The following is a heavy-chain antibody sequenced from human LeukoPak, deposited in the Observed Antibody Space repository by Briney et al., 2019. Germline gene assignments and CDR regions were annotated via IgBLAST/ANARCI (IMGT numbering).Heavy chain of an antibody. CDR2: IYTSGST. J-gene: IGHJ6*03. D-gene: IGHD6-6*01. V-gene: IGHV4-4*07. CDR1: GGSISSYY. Sequence: SETPSLTCTVSGGSISSYYWSWIRQPAGKGLEWIGRIYTSGSTNYNPSLKSRVTMSVDTSKNQFSLKLSSVTAADTAVYYCARVRNGRVSYYYYYYMDVWGKGTTVIVSS. CDR3: ARVRNGRVSYYYYYYMDV.